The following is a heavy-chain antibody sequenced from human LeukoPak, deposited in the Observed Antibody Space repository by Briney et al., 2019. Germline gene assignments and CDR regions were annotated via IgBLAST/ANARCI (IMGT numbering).Heavy chain of an antibody. CDR1: GFTFSRYG. J-gene: IGHJ4*02. Sequence: GGSLRLSCAASGFTFSRYGMHWVRQAPGKGLEWVAVIWHDGSYEYYADSVKGRFTIPRDSSKNTLYLQMNSLRAEDTAVYYCAKDGVWATSLDCWGQGTLVTVSS. D-gene: IGHD3-3*01. V-gene: IGHV3-33*06. CDR2: IWHDGSYE. CDR3: AKDGVWATSLDC.